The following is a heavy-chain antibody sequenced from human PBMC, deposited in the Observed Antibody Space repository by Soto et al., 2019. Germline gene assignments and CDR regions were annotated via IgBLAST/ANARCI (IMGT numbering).Heavy chain of an antibody. CDR1: GFTFSSYA. Sequence: QVQLVESGGGVVQPGRSLRLSCAASGFTFSSYAMHWVRQAPGKGLEWVAVISYDGSNKYYADSVKGRFTISRDNSKNTXXLQMNSPRAEDTAVYYWARDGYGDYDSYYYYGMDVWGQGTTVTVSS. D-gene: IGHD4-17*01. V-gene: IGHV3-30-3*01. CDR2: ISYDGSNK. CDR3: ARDGYGDYDSYYYYGMDV. J-gene: IGHJ6*02.